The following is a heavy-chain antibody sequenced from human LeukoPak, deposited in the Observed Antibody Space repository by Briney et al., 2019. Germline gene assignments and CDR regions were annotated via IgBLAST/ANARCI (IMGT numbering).Heavy chain of an antibody. Sequence: SVKVSCKASGGTFSSYAISWVRQAPGQGLEWMGGIIPIFGTANCAQKFQGRVTITADESTSTAYMELSSLRSEDTAVYYCARDKGVLRYFDWFQNWFDPWGQGTLVTVSS. CDR3: ARDKGVLRYFDWFQNWFDP. J-gene: IGHJ5*02. CDR2: IIPIFGTA. D-gene: IGHD3-9*01. CDR1: GGTFSSYA. V-gene: IGHV1-69*13.